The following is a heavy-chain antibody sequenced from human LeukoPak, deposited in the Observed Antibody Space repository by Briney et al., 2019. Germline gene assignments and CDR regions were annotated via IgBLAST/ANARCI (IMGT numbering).Heavy chain of an antibody. CDR3: ARGEVPDTAMVILDY. CDR1: GYTFTGYY. D-gene: IGHD5-18*01. V-gene: IGHV1-2*04. J-gene: IGHJ4*02. CDR2: INLNSGGT. Sequence: ASVKVSCKASGYTFTGYYMHWVRQAPGQGLEWMGWINLNSGGTNYAQKFQGWVTMTRDTSISTAYMELSRLRSDDTAVYYCARGEVPDTAMVILDYWGQGTLVTVSS.